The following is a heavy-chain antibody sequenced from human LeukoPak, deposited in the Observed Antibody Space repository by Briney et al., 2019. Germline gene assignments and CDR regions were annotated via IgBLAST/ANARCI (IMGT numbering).Heavy chain of an antibody. CDR1: GYTFTSYA. V-gene: IGHV1-8*03. D-gene: IGHD3-22*01. Sequence: ASVKVSCKASGYTFTSYAINWVRQATGQGLEWMGWMNPNSGNTGYAQKFQGRVTITRNTSISTAYMELSSLRSEDTAVYYCARGPRGYYYDSSGYYYYYYYYMDVWGKGTTVTVSS. CDR3: ARGPRGYYYDSSGYYYYYYYYMDV. J-gene: IGHJ6*03. CDR2: MNPNSGNT.